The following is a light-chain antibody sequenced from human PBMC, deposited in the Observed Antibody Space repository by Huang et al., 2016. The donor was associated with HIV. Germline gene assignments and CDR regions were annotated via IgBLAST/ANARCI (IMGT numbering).Light chain of an antibody. CDR1: QSISADY. Sequence: EIVLTQSPGTLSLSPGERAPLSCRASQSISADYLGWYQQHPGQAPRLLISAASSTATGIPDRFSGSGSGTDFTLTIYRLEPEDFAVYFCQQYAGSPWTFGQGTKVEIK. CDR3: QQYAGSPWT. CDR2: AAS. J-gene: IGKJ1*01. V-gene: IGKV3-20*01.